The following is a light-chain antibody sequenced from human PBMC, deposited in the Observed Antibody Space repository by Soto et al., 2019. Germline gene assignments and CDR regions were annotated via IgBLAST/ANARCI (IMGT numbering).Light chain of an antibody. CDR1: SSDVGAYNY. V-gene: IGLV2-8*01. CDR3: SSFASSNTWV. CDR2: EVT. J-gene: IGLJ3*02. Sequence: QSALTQPASASGSPGQSVTISCTGTSSDVGAYNYVSWYQQHAGKAPKLVIYEVTKRPSGVPDRFSGSKSANTASLTVSGLQAEDEADYYFSSFASSNTWVFCGGTKVTVL.